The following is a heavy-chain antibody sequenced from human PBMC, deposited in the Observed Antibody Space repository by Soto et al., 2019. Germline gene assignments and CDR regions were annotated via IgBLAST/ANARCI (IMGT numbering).Heavy chain of an antibody. Sequence: GSLRLSCAASGFTFSSYSMNWVRQAPGKGLEWVSYISSSSSTIYYADSVKGRFTISRDNAKNSLYLQMNSLRDEDTAVYYCARDQRPGSGFDPWGQGTLVTVAS. J-gene: IGHJ5*02. V-gene: IGHV3-48*02. D-gene: IGHD3-10*01. CDR2: ISSSSSTI. CDR1: GFTFSSYS. CDR3: ARDQRPGSGFDP.